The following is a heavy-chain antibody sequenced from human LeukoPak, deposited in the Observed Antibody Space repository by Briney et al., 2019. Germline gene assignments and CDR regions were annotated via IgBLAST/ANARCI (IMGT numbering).Heavy chain of an antibody. CDR2: IYYSGST. D-gene: IGHD1-26*01. Sequence: PSETLSLTCTVSGGSISSYYWSWIRQPPGKGLEWIGYIYYSGSTNYIPSLKSRVTISVDTSKNQFSLKLSSVTAADTAVYYCARESVGATVDYYYYYMDVWGKGTTVTVSS. J-gene: IGHJ6*03. V-gene: IGHV4-59*01. CDR1: GGSISSYY. CDR3: ARESVGATVDYYYYYMDV.